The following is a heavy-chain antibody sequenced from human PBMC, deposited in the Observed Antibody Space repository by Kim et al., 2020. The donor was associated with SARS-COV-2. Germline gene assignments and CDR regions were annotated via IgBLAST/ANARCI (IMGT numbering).Heavy chain of an antibody. CDR1: GYTFTGYY. D-gene: IGHD2-21*02. CDR2: INPNSGGT. CDR3: ARDKGIHSVVTPAGFDY. V-gene: IGHV1-2*04. J-gene: IGHJ4*02. Sequence: ASVKVSCKASGYTFTGYYMHWVRQAPGQGLEWMGWINPNSGGTNYAQKFQGWFTMTRDTSISTAYMELSRLRSDDTALYYCARDKGIHSVVTPAGFDYWGQGTLVTVSS.